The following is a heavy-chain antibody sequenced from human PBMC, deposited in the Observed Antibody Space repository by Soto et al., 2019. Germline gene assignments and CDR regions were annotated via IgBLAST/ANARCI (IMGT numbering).Heavy chain of an antibody. CDR2: ISAYNGNT. Sequence: QVQLVQSGAEVKKPGASVKVSCKASGYTFTSYGISWVRQAPGQGLEWMGWISAYNGNTNYAQKLQGRVPRTTDTATRTAYMALRSLRSDDAAVYDWARDSPPPREWGQGALVTVSS. CDR3: ARDSPPPRE. CDR1: GYTFTSYG. V-gene: IGHV1-18*01. J-gene: IGHJ4*02.